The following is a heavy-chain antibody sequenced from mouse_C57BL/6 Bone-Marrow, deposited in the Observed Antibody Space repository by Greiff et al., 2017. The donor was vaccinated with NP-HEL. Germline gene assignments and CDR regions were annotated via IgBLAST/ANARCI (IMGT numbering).Heavy chain of an antibody. D-gene: IGHD2-4*01. CDR2: IDPSDSYT. CDR1: GYTFTSYW. CDR3: ASERLRRNWYFDV. V-gene: IGHV1-69*01. J-gene: IGHJ1*03. Sequence: QSCKASGYTFTSYWMHWVKQRPGQGLEWIGEIDPSDSYTNYNQKFKGKSTLTVYKSSSTAYMQLSSLTSEDSAVYYCASERLRRNWYFDVWGTGTTVTVSS.